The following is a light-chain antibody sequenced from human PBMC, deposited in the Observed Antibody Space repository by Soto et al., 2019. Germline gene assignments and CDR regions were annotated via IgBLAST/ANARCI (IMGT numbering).Light chain of an antibody. CDR3: QQYNNLPPLT. Sequence: EIVMTQSPATLSVSPGERATLSCRASQSVSSNLAWYQQKPGQAPRLLIYGASTRATGIPARISGSGSGTEFTLTISSLQSEDFAVYYCQQYNNLPPLTFGGGTKVEIK. CDR1: QSVSSN. V-gene: IGKV3-15*01. CDR2: GAS. J-gene: IGKJ4*01.